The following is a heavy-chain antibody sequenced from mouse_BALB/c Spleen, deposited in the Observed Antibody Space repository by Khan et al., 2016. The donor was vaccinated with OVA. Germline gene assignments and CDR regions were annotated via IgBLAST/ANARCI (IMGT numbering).Heavy chain of an antibody. CDR1: GYSFTGYF. Sequence: VQLKESGPELVRPGASVKISCKASGYSFTGYFMNWVMQSHGKSLEWIGRINPHIGETFYNQRFKDKATLTVDESSNTAHMELRSLAAEDSAVYYCTRIYRGDFDYWGQGTTLTVSA. V-gene: IGHV1-20*02. J-gene: IGHJ2*01. D-gene: IGHD2-13*01. CDR3: TRIYRGDFDY. CDR2: INPHIGET.